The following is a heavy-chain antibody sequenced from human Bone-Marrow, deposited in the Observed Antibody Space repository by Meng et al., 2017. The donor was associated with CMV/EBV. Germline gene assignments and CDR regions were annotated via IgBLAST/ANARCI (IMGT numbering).Heavy chain of an antibody. D-gene: IGHD3-10*01. V-gene: IGHV4-39*07. CDR3: ARGFITMVRGVEEAFDY. CDR2: IYYSGST. Sequence: GSLRLSCTVSGGSISSSSYYWGWIRQPPGKGLEWIGSIYYSGSTYYNPSLKSRVTISVDTSKNQFSLKLSSVTAADTAVYYCARGFITMVRGVEEAFDYWGQGTLVTVSS. CDR1: GGSISSSSYY. J-gene: IGHJ4*02.